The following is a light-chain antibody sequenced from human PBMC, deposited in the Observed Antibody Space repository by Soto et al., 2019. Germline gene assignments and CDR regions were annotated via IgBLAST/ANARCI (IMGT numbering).Light chain of an antibody. Sequence: EIVLTQSPGTLSLSPGERAAGCCRASQSVSSSYLAWYQQKPGQAPRLLIYGASSRATGIPDRFSGSGSGTDFTLTINRLEPEDFAVYYCQQYGSSITFGQGTRLEIK. CDR3: QQYGSSIT. CDR2: GAS. J-gene: IGKJ5*01. V-gene: IGKV3-20*01. CDR1: QSVSSSY.